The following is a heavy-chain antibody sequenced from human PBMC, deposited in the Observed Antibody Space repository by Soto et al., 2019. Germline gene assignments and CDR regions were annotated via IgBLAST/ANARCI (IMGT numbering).Heavy chain of an antibody. CDR2: ISAYNGNT. Sequence: QVQLVKSGAEVKKPGASVKVSCKASGYTFTNFGIIWVRPAPGQGLEWMGWISAYNGNTNYVQNFQGRVTMTTDTSTSTAHMELRSLRSDDTAVYYCARGGPPIDYWGQGTLVTVSS. J-gene: IGHJ4*02. D-gene: IGHD3-16*01. CDR1: GYTFTNFG. CDR3: ARGGPPIDY. V-gene: IGHV1-18*01.